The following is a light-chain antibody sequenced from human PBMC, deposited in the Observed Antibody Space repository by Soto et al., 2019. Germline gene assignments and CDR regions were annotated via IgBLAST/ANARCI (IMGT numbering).Light chain of an antibody. Sequence: EVVLAQSPGTLSLSPGERATLSCRASQSVSNTYVAWYQHIPGQTPRLLIYGASNRATGIPDRFSGSGSGTDFPLTISRLEPEDFAVYYCQQHDSSLWMFGQGTKVEIK. CDR1: QSVSNTY. CDR2: GAS. CDR3: QQHDSSLWM. J-gene: IGKJ1*01. V-gene: IGKV3-20*01.